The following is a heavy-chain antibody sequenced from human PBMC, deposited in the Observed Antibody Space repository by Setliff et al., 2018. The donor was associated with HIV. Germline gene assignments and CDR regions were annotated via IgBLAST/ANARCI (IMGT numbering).Heavy chain of an antibody. CDR1: GGSFSGYC. CDR2: IYHSGST. Sequence: SETLSLTCAVYGGSFSGYCWSWIRQPPGKGLEWIGTIYHSGSTYYNPSLKSRVTISVDTSKNQFSLRLSSVTAADSAVYYCARRRETIVVVIGIPNWYFDLWGRGTLVTVSS. V-gene: IGHV4-34*01. CDR3: ARRRETIVVVIGIPNWYFDL. D-gene: IGHD2-21*01. J-gene: IGHJ2*01.